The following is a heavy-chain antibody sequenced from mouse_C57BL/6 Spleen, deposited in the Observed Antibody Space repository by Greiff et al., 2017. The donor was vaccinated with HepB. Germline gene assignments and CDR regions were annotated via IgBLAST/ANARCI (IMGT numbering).Heavy chain of an antibody. Sequence: VKLMESGAELVKPGASVKISCKASGYAFSSYWMNWVKQRPGKGLEWIGQIYPGDGDTNYNGKFKGKATLTADKSSSTAYMQLSSLTSEDSAVYFCARDGSTGFYAMDYWGQGTSVTVSS. J-gene: IGHJ4*01. D-gene: IGHD4-1*01. CDR3: ARDGSTGFYAMDY. V-gene: IGHV1-80*01. CDR2: IYPGDGDT. CDR1: GYAFSSYW.